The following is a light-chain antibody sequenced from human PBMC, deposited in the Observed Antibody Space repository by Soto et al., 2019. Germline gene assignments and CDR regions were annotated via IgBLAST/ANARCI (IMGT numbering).Light chain of an antibody. CDR2: DVS. V-gene: IGLV2-14*03. Sequence: QSALTQAASVSGSPGQSITISCTGTSSDVGGYNYVSWYHHHPGKAPKLMVYDVSDRPSGVSNRFSGSKSGNTASLTISGVQAEDEADYYCTSYTTSSTLVVFGGGTKLTVL. CDR1: SSDVGGYNY. J-gene: IGLJ3*02. CDR3: TSYTTSSTLVV.